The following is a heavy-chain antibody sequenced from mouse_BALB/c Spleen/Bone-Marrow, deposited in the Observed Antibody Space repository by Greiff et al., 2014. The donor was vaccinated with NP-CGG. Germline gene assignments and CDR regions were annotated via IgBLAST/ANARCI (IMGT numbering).Heavy chain of an antibody. CDR3: ARGRFAY. CDR2: INPNIGGT. V-gene: IGHV1-18*01. J-gene: IGHJ3*01. Sequence: VQLQQSEPELVKPGASVKLSCKPSGYTFTEYTIHWVKQSHGKSLEWIGNINPNIGGTTYNQKFKGKATLTVDMSSSTAYMDLRSQTPEDSSVYCCARGRFAYWGQGTLVTVSA. CDR1: GYTFTEYT.